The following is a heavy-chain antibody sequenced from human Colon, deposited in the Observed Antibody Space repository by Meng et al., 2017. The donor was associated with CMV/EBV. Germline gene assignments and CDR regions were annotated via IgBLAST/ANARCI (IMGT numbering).Heavy chain of an antibody. CDR3: ARESGGPYCSSTSCHFGMDV. D-gene: IGHD2-2*01. Sequence: GESLKISCAASGFTFSSYWMHWVRQAPGKGLAWVSRINSDGSSTSYADSVKGRFTISRDNAKNTLYLQMNSLRAEDTAVYYCARESGGPYCSSTSCHFGMDVWGQGTTVTVSS. J-gene: IGHJ6*02. V-gene: IGHV3-74*01. CDR2: INSDGSST. CDR1: GFTFSSYW.